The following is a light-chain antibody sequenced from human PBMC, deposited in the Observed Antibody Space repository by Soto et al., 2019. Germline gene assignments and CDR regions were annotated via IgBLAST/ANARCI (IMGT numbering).Light chain of an antibody. CDR3: SSYAGSNNLV. CDR2: EVS. Sequence: QSALTQPPSASGSPGQSVTISCTGTSSDVGGYNYVSWYQQHPGKAPKLMIYEVSKRPSGVTDRFSGSKSGKTASLTVSGLQAEDEADYYCSSYAGSNNLVFGGGTKVTVL. V-gene: IGLV2-8*01. CDR1: SSDVGGYNY. J-gene: IGLJ3*02.